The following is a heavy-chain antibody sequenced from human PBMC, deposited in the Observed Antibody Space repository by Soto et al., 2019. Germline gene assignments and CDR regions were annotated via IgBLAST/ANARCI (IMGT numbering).Heavy chain of an antibody. Sequence: QVQLVQSGAEVKKPGSSVKVSCKASGGTFSSYAISWVRQAPGLGLEWMGGIIPIFGTANYAQKFQGRVTITADESTSTAYMELSSLRSEDTAVYYCARVSARGDYAGYYYYGMDVWGQGTTVTVSS. J-gene: IGHJ6*02. V-gene: IGHV1-69*12. D-gene: IGHD4-17*01. CDR2: IIPIFGTA. CDR1: GGTFSSYA. CDR3: ARVSARGDYAGYYYYGMDV.